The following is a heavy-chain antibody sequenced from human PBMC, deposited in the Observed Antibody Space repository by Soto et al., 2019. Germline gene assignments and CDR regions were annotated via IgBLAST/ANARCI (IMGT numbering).Heavy chain of an antibody. CDR2: INSDGSTT. D-gene: IGHD6-19*01. CDR1: GFTFSNYW. CDR3: ARLPGYSTGWTLFDF. V-gene: IGHV3-74*01. J-gene: IGHJ4*02. Sequence: LRLSCAAAGFTFSNYWMHWVRQAPGKGLVWVSRINSDGSTTSHADSVKGRFTISRDNAKNTLYLQMNSLRAEDTAVYYCARLPGYSTGWTLFDFWGQGTQVTVSS.